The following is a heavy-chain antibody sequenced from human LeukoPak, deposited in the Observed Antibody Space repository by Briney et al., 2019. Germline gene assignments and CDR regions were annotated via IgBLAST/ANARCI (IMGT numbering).Heavy chain of an antibody. D-gene: IGHD2-2*01. CDR1: GGSFSGYY. CDR3: ARDHCSSTSCLDI. Sequence: SETLSLTCAVYGGSFSGYYWSWIRQPPGKGLEWIGEINHSGSTNYNPSLKSRVTISVDTSKNQFSLKLSSVTAADTAVYYCARDHCSSTSCLDIWGQGTMVTVSS. CDR2: INHSGST. V-gene: IGHV4-34*01. J-gene: IGHJ3*02.